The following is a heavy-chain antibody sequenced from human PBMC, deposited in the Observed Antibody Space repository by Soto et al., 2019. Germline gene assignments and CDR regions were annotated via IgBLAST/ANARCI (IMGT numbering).Heavy chain of an antibody. J-gene: IGHJ4*02. CDR3: AKDTFYYDRSGYYTFDY. Sequence: LRLSCAASGFTFSSYGIHWVRQAPGKGLEWVAAISYDGSNEHYADSVKGRFTISRDNSKNTLYLQMNSLRAEDTAVYFCAKDTFYYDRSGYYTFDYWGQGTLVTVSS. CDR2: ISYDGSNE. D-gene: IGHD3-22*01. CDR1: GFTFSSYG. V-gene: IGHV3-30*18.